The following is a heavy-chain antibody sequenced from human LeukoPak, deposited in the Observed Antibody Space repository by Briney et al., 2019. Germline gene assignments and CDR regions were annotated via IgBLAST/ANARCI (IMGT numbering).Heavy chain of an antibody. V-gene: IGHV3-43*01. Sequence: TGGSLRLSCAASGFTFDDYTMHWVRQAPGKGLEWVSLISWDGGSTYYADSVKGRFTTSRDNSKNSLYLQMNSLRTEDTALYYCAKDGSGSYSRYYYYYGMDVWGQGTTVTVSS. J-gene: IGHJ6*02. D-gene: IGHD3-10*01. CDR3: AKDGSGSYSRYYYYYGMDV. CDR2: ISWDGGST. CDR1: GFTFDDYT.